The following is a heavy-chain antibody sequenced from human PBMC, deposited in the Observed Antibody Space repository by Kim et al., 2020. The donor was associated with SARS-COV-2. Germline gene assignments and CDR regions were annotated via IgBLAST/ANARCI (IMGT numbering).Heavy chain of an antibody. Sequence: SETLSLTCTVSGGSISSYYWSWIRQPPGKGLEWIGYIYYSGSTNYNPSLKSRVTISVDTSKNQFSLKLSSVTAADTAVYYCARLVGATSLNYYYGMDVWGQGTTVTVSS. D-gene: IGHD1-26*01. CDR2: IYYSGST. V-gene: IGHV4-59*13. J-gene: IGHJ6*02. CDR3: ARLVGATSLNYYYGMDV. CDR1: GGSISSYY.